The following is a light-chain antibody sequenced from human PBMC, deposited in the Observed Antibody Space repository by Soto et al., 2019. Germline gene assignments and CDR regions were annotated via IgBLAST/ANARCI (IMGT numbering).Light chain of an antibody. CDR3: SLFTMRFTYV. J-gene: IGLJ1*01. CDR2: EDT. CDR1: RSDVGAYNY. V-gene: IGLV2-14*01. Sequence: QSVLTQPASVSGSPGQSIAISCTGTRSDVGAYNYFSWYPQHPGKAPKRMISEDTNRPSGVSDRFLGSKSGNSSSLPISGPQAEDEADYYCSLFTMRFTYVFGTGTKGHRP.